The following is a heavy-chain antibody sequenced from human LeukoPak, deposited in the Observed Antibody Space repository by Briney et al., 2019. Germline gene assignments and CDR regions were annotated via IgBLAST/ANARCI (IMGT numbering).Heavy chain of an antibody. V-gene: IGHV1-46*01. Sequence: ASVKVSCKASGYTFTSNYIHWVRQAPGQGLEWMGMIYPRDGSTSYTQKLQGRVTVTRDTSTSTVHMELSGLRSEDAAVYYCARDQEGFDYWGQGTLVTVSS. CDR3: ARDQEGFDY. J-gene: IGHJ4*02. CDR1: GYTFTSNY. CDR2: IYPRDGST.